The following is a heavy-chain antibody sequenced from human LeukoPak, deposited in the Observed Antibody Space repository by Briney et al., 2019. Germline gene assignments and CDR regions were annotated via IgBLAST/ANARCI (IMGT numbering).Heavy chain of an antibody. D-gene: IGHD1-26*01. CDR1: GGTFSSYA. CDR3: ARERRVVGANYYYGMDV. J-gene: IGHJ6*02. CDR2: IIPIFGTA. Sequence: SVKVSCKASGGTFSSYAISWVRQAPGQGLEWMGGIIPIFGTANYAQKFQGRVTITADESTSTAYMELSSLRSEDTAVYYCARERRVVGANYYYGMDVWGQGTTVTVSS. V-gene: IGHV1-69*01.